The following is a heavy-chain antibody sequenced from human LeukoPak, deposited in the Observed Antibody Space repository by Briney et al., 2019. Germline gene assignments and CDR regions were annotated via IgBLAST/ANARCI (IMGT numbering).Heavy chain of an antibody. CDR2: IVGSGGST. J-gene: IGHJ4*02. D-gene: IGHD2-2*01. Sequence: GGSLRLSCAASGFTFSSYAMSWVRQAPGKGLEWVSAIVGSGGSTYYADSVKGRFTISRDNSKNTLYLQMNSLRAEDTAVYYCAKGGSTSRYGGYYFDYWGQGTLVTVSS. CDR1: GFTFSSYA. CDR3: AKGGSTSRYGGYYFDY. V-gene: IGHV3-23*01.